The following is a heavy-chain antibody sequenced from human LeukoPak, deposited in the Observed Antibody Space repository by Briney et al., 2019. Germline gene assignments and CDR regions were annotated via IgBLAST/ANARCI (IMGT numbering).Heavy chain of an antibody. CDR3: ARDRSLDIVVVPDYYYGMDV. J-gene: IGHJ6*04. Sequence: TPSETLSLTCAVSVGSISSYYWSWIRPPPGKGLEWIGYIYYSGSTNYNPSLKSQVTISVDTSKNQFSLKLSSVTAADTAVYYCARDRSLDIVVVPDYYYGMDVWGKGTTVTVSS. D-gene: IGHD2-2*03. CDR1: VGSISSYY. V-gene: IGHV4-59*01. CDR2: IYYSGST.